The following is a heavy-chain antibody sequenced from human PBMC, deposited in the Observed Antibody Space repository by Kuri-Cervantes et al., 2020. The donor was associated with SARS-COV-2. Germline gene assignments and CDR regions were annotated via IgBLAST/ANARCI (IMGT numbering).Heavy chain of an antibody. Sequence: ASVKVSCKASAYTFSDSGVSWVRQAPGQGLEWMGWISAYNGNTDYAQKFQGRVTMTTDTSTSTAYMELRSLRADDTAVYYCARGGVGYCSSTSCYSFWAFDIWGQGTMVTVSS. V-gene: IGHV1-18*01. CDR1: AYTFSDSG. J-gene: IGHJ3*02. D-gene: IGHD2-2*02. CDR3: ARGGVGYCSSTSCYSFWAFDI. CDR2: ISAYNGNT.